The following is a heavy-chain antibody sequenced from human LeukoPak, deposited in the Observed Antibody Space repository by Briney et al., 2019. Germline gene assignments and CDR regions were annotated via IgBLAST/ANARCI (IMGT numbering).Heavy chain of an antibody. CDR1: GXSISSSNW. D-gene: IGHD3-16*01. Sequence: KSSETLSLTFAVSGXSISSSNWWSWVRQPPGKGLEWIGEIYHSGSTNYNPSLKSRVTISVDKSKNQFSLKLSSVTAADTAVYYCAMITFGGVLPLDYWGQGTLVTVSS. CDR3: AMITFGGVLPLDY. J-gene: IGHJ4*02. CDR2: IYHSGST. V-gene: IGHV4-4*02.